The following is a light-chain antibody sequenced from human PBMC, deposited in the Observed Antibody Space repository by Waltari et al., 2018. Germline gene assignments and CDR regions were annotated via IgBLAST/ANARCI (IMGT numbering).Light chain of an antibody. V-gene: IGLV2-14*03. CDR2: DVD. CDR3: SSYTTTSPII. J-gene: IGLJ2*01. CDR1: SRDIGRYTY. Sequence: QSALTQPASASGSLGQSITISCSGTSRDIGRYTYVSWYQQHPGKAPTLIIYDVDHRPSGVSHRFSGSKSGNTASLTISGLRAEDEADYHCSSYTTTSPIIFGGGTKVTVL.